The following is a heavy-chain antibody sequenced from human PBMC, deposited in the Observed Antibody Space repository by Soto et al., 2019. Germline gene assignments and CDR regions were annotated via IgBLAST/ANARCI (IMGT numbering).Heavy chain of an antibody. CDR1: GGTFSSYA. CDR3: ARVAYSSSWVLGYYGMDV. J-gene: IGHJ6*02. Sequence: SVKVSCKASGGTFSSYAISWVRQAPGQGLEWMGGIIPIFGTANYAQKFQGRVTITADESTSTAYMELSSLRSEDTAVYYCARVAYSSSWVLGYYGMDVWGQGATVTVSS. V-gene: IGHV1-69*13. CDR2: IIPIFGTA. D-gene: IGHD6-13*01.